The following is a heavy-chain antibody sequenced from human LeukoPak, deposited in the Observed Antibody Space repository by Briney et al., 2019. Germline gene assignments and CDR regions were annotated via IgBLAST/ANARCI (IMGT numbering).Heavy chain of an antibody. CDR2: IYYSGST. CDR1: GGSISSYY. J-gene: IGHJ4*02. V-gene: IGHV4-59*01. CDR3: ARAGYDSSGYYVYFDY. Sequence: DPSETLSLTCTVSGGSISSYYWSWIRQPPGKGLEWIGYIYYSGSTNYNPSLKSRVTISVDTSKNQFSLKLSSVTAADTAVYYCARAGYDSSGYYVYFDYWGQGTLVTVSS. D-gene: IGHD3-22*01.